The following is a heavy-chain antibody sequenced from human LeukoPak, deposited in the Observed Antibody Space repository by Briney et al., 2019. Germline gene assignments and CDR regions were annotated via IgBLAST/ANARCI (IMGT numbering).Heavy chain of an antibody. D-gene: IGHD3-22*01. J-gene: IGHJ3*01. Sequence: APETLSLTCTVSGGSISSTSYFWGWIRQPPGKGLEWIGTIYYSGSTYYNPSLKSRVTMSVDTSRNQFSLKLSSVNAADTAVYYCAKAGVRYYDSSGLHAFDFWGQGTMVTVSS. CDR1: GGSISSTSYF. CDR2: IYYSGST. CDR3: AKAGVRYYDSSGLHAFDF. V-gene: IGHV4-39*01.